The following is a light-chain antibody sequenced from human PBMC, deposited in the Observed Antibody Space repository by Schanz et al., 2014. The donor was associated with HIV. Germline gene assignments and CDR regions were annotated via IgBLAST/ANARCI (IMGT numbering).Light chain of an antibody. CDR2: GAS. Sequence: EIVLTQSPGTLSLSPGERATLSCRASQSVSSSYLAWYQQKPGQAPRLLIYGASSRATGIPDRFSGSGSGTYFTLTISRLEPEDFAVYYCQQYNNWPPMYTFGQGTKLEIK. CDR3: QQYNNWPPMYT. J-gene: IGKJ2*01. CDR1: QSVSSSY. V-gene: IGKV3-20*01.